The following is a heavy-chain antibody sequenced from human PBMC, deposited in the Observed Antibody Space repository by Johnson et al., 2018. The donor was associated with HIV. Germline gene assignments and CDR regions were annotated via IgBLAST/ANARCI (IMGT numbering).Heavy chain of an antibody. J-gene: IGHJ3*02. Sequence: QVQLVESGGGVVQPGKSLKLSCAASGFIFSSYAMHWVRQAPGKGLEWVAAISYDGSNKYYADSVKGRFTISRDNSKNTLYLQMNSLRAEDTAVYYCASVYYDILTGYYCDAFDIWGQGTMVTVSS. CDR1: GFIFSSYA. CDR2: ISYDGSNK. CDR3: ASVYYDILTGYYCDAFDI. V-gene: IGHV3-30*04. D-gene: IGHD3-9*01.